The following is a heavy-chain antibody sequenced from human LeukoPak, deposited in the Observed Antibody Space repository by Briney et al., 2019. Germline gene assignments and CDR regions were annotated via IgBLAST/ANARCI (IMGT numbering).Heavy chain of an antibody. J-gene: IGHJ4*02. D-gene: IGHD6-13*01. V-gene: IGHV3-30*03. CDR1: GFTFSSFG. Sequence: GGSLRLSRAASGFTFSSFGMHCVRQAPGKGLEWVAVVSFDGTTKYYADSVKGRFTISRDNAKNSLYLQMNSLRAEDTAVYYCASLAPLQQLDYWGQGTLVTVSS. CDR3: ASLAPLQQLDY. CDR2: VSFDGTTK.